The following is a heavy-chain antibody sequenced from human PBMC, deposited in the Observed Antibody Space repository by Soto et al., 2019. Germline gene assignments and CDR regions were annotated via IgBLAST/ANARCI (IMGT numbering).Heavy chain of an antibody. CDR3: ARVLHDYDFWSGSLQE. CDR1: GGSVSSGSYY. Sequence: PSETLSLTCTVSGGSVSSGSYYWSWIRQPPGKGLEWIGYIYDSGSTNYNPSLKSRVTISVDTSKNQFSLKLSSVTAADTAVYYCARVLHDYDFWSGSLQEWGQGTLVTVSS. D-gene: IGHD3-3*01. CDR2: IYDSGST. J-gene: IGHJ1*01. V-gene: IGHV4-61*01.